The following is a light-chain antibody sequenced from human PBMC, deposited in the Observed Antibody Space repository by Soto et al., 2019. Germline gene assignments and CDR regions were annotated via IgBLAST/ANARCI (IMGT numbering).Light chain of an antibody. CDR2: KAS. CDR1: QSISSW. Sequence: DIQMTQSPSTLSASVGDRVTITCRASQSISSWLAWYQQKPWQAPKLLIYKASTLQSGVPSRFSGSGSGTEFTLAISSLQPDDSATYYCQQYNDNWTFGQGTKVEIK. V-gene: IGKV1-5*03. J-gene: IGKJ1*01. CDR3: QQYNDNWT.